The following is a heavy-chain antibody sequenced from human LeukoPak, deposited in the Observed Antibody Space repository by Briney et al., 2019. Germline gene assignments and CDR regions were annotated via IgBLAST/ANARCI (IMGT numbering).Heavy chain of an antibody. D-gene: IGHD3-9*01. Sequence: PGGSLRLSCAASGFTFSSYGMHWARQAPGKGLEWVAFIRYDGGNKYYADSVKGRFTISRDNSKNTLYLQMNSLRAEDTAVYYCARDGEPYYDILPGYPNWSDPWGQGTLVTVSS. V-gene: IGHV3-30*02. J-gene: IGHJ5*02. CDR2: IRYDGGNK. CDR1: GFTFSSYG. CDR3: ARDGEPYYDILPGYPNWSDP.